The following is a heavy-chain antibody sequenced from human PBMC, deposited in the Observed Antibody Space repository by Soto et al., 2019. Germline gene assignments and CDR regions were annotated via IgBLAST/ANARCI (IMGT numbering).Heavy chain of an antibody. V-gene: IGHV3-73*01. Sequence: PGGPWGLSGPPSGLPSMGFVLSRVPQISGKVLEWVGRIRSKADSYATAYAASVKGRFTISRDDSKNTVYLQMNSLKIEDMAVYYCSRNIDYAFDIWGQGTMVTVSS. CDR3: SRNIDYAFDI. D-gene: IGHD2-15*01. CDR2: IRSKADSYAT. J-gene: IGHJ3*02. CDR1: GLPSMGFV.